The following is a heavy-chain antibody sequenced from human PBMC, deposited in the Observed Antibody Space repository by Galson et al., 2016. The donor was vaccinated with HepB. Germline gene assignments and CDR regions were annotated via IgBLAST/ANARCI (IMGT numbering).Heavy chain of an antibody. CDR1: GFTFINYA. Sequence: SLRLSCAASGFTFINYAMSWVRQAPGKGLEWVSGISGSGGGTYYADSVKGRFTISRDNSKNTLYLQVNSLTAEDTAVYYCVKDTAMATYFDYWGQGTLVTVSS. D-gene: IGHD5-18*01. V-gene: IGHV3-23*01. CDR3: VKDTAMATYFDY. CDR2: ISGSGGGT. J-gene: IGHJ4*02.